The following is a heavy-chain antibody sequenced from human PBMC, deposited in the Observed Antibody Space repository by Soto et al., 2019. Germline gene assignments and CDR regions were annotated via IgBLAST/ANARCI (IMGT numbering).Heavy chain of an antibody. V-gene: IGHV5-51*01. CDR3: ARQYDCGGDCYFDWFDP. J-gene: IGHJ5*02. CDR2: IWPGDSDI. CDR1: GYTFNSYW. D-gene: IGHD2-21*02. Sequence: PGESLKISCKGSGYTFNSYWIGWVRQMPGKGLEWMGIIWPGDSDIRYGPSFQGQVTISVDKSINTAYLQWSSLKASDSAMYYCARQYDCGGDCYFDWFDPWGQGTLVTVSS.